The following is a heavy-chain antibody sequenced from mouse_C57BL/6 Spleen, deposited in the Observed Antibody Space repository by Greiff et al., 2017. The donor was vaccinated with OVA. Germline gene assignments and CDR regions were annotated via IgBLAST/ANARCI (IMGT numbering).Heavy chain of an antibody. CDR2: INYDGSST. CDR1: GFTFSDYY. J-gene: IGHJ3*01. CDR3: ANYDEGFAY. V-gene: IGHV5-16*01. D-gene: IGHD2-4*01. Sequence: EVHLVESEGGLVQPGSSMKLSCTASGFTFSDYYMAWVRQVPEKGLEWVANINYDGSSTYYLDSLKSRFIISRDNTKNILYLQMSSLKSEDTATYYCANYDEGFAYWGQGTLVTVSA.